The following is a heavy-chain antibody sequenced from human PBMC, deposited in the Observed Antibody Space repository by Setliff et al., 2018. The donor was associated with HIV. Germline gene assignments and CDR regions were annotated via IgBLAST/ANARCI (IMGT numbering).Heavy chain of an antibody. J-gene: IGHJ4*02. Sequence: GGSLRLSCAASGFTISHHWMTWVRQAPGKGLEWVANIKQDGTENYYVDSVKGRFTISRDNAKNSLYLQMNSLRAEDTAMYYCARVPPDRGGYSIFDSWGQGTLVTV. D-gene: IGHD3-22*01. CDR1: GFTISHHW. CDR3: ARVPPDRGGYSIFDS. V-gene: IGHV3-7*03. CDR2: IKQDGTEN.